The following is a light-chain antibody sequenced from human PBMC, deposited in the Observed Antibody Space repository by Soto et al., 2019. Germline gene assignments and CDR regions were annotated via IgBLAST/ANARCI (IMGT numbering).Light chain of an antibody. J-gene: IGKJ1*01. CDR2: GES. Sequence: DIVLTQSPGTLSLSPGERASLSCRASQSVSSSYLAWYQQKPGQDPRLLIYGESSRATGIPDRFSGTGSGTDFTLTISRLEPEDFAVYYCQQYGTSPAFGQGTKVDI. V-gene: IGKV3-20*01. CDR1: QSVSSSY. CDR3: QQYGTSPA.